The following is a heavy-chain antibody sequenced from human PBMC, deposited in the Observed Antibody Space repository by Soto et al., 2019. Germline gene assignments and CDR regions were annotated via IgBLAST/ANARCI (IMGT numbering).Heavy chain of an antibody. CDR1: GGSIRGYY. CDR2: IYNDGTT. D-gene: IGHD2-2*01. Sequence: EALSLTCTGPGGSIRGYYWLWVRQPAGQGLEWIGHIYNDGTTNYSPSLKSRVTMSLDTSKDQFSLHLSSVTAADTAVYYCARVLCSNNKCNTSRVDVWGQGTTVTVSS. J-gene: IGHJ6*02. V-gene: IGHV4-4*07. CDR3: ARVLCSNNKCNTSRVDV.